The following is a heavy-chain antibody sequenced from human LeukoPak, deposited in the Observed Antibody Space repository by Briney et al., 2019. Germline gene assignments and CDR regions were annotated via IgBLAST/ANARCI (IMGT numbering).Heavy chain of an antibody. CDR3: ARGQWLVL. CDR2: MYYRGST. J-gene: IGHJ4*02. V-gene: IGHV4-39*07. D-gene: IGHD6-19*01. CDR1: GGSINSSSYY. Sequence: SETLSLTCTVSGGSINSSSYYWGWVRQPPGKGLEWIGSMYYRGSTYYNPSLKSRVTISVDTSKNQFSLKLSSVTAADTAVYYCARGQWLVLWGQGTLVTVSS.